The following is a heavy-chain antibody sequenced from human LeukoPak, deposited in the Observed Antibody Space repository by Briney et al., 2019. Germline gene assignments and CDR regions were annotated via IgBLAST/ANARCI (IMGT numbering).Heavy chain of an antibody. CDR2: IYYSGST. CDR1: GGSISSSSYY. V-gene: IGHV4-39*07. Sequence: TSETLSLTCTVSGGSISSSSYYWGWIRQPPGKGLEWIGSIYYSGSTYYNPSLKSRVTISVDTSKNQFSLKLSSVTAADTAVYYCARVLVVPANTIDYWGQGTLVTVSS. D-gene: IGHD2-2*01. CDR3: ARVLVVPANTIDY. J-gene: IGHJ4*02.